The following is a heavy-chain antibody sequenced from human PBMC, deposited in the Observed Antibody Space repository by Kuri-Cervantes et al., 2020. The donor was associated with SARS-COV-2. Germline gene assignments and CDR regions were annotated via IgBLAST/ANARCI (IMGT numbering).Heavy chain of an antibody. CDR2: IFHTGNT. V-gene: IGHV4-38-2*01. J-gene: IGHJ4*02. CDR1: DYSISSAYY. D-gene: IGHD3-10*01. Sequence: SETLSLTCVVSDYSISSAYYWGWIRQPPGKGLEWIGNIFHTGNTYYNPSLKSRVTISGDTSKNQVSLKLSSVTAADTAVYYCARTYGSGTPPSYWGQGTLVTVSS. CDR3: ARTYGSGTPPSY.